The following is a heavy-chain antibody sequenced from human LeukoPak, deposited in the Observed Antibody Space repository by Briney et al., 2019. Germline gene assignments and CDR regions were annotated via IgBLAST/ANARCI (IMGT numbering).Heavy chain of an antibody. D-gene: IGHD1-26*01. CDR2: INPSGGNT. CDR3: AKTPGGSYYPDY. V-gene: IGHV1-46*01. J-gene: IGHJ4*02. Sequence: ASVKVSCKASGYTFTNYYMHWVRQAPGQGLEWMGIINPSGGNTNYAQKLQGRVTMTTDTSTSTAYIELRSLRSDDTAVYYCAKTPGGSYYPDYWGQGTLVTVSS. CDR1: GYTFTNYY.